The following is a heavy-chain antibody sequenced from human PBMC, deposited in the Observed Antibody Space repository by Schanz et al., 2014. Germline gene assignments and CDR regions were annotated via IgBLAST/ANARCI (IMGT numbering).Heavy chain of an antibody. Sequence: VQLLESGGGLVQPGGSLRLSCAASGFTFNSYGMHWVRQAPGKGLEWVAFIWYDVSNKYYADSVKGRFTISRDNSKNTLYVQMNSLRAEDTAVYYCVRDLGGDQTDYWGQGTLVTVSS. CDR1: GFTFNSYG. V-gene: IGHV3-33*01. CDR2: IWYDVSNK. CDR3: VRDLGGDQTDY. D-gene: IGHD4-17*01. J-gene: IGHJ4*02.